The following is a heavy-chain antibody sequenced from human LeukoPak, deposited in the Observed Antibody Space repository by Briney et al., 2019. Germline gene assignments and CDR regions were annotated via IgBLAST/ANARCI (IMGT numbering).Heavy chain of an antibody. V-gene: IGHV3-53*01. CDR3: ARGNDILTGYYRDY. D-gene: IGHD3-9*01. J-gene: IGHJ4*02. CDR2: IYSGGST. CDR1: GFTVSSNY. Sequence: GGSLRLSCAASGFTVSSNYMSWVRQAPGKGLEWVSVIYSGGSTYYADSVKGRFTISRDNSKNTLYLQMNSLRAEDTAVYYCARGNDILTGYYRDYWGQGTLVTVSS.